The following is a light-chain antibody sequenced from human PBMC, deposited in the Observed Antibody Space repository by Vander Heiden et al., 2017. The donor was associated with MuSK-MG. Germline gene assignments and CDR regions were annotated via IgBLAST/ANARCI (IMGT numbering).Light chain of an antibody. V-gene: IGKV1-39*01. CDR3: QQSYSTPPIT. J-gene: IGKJ5*01. CDR2: AAS. Sequence: DSQMPQTPSPLSASVADRVTVTCRGSQSNSSYLDWYQQKPGKATTFLIYAASSLQSGVRSRFSGSGSGTDFTLTISSLQPEDFATYYCQQSYSTPPITFGQGTRLEIK. CDR1: QSNSSY.